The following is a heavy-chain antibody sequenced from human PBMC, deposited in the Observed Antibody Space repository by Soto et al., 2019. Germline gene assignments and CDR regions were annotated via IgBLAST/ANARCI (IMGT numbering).Heavy chain of an antibody. Sequence: QVQLQESGPGLVKPSETLSLTCTVSGGSISSYYWSWIRQPPGKGLEWIGYSYYSGSTNYNPSLKSRVTISVDTSKNQFSLKLSSVTAADTAVYYCASLGYDGTGYWGQGTLVTVSS. CDR1: GGSISSYY. D-gene: IGHD5-12*01. CDR2: SYYSGST. V-gene: IGHV4-59*08. J-gene: IGHJ4*02. CDR3: ASLGYDGTGY.